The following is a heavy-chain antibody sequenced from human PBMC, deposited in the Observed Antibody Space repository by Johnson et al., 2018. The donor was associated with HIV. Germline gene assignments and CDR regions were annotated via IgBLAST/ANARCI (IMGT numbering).Heavy chain of an antibody. D-gene: IGHD2-21*01. CDR3: AKDRVVIAAHDAFDI. V-gene: IGHV3-30*18. CDR1: GFTFSTYD. CDR2: ISYDGSNK. Sequence: QVQLVESGGGVVQPGRSLRLSCAASGFTFSTYDMHWVRQAPGKGLEWVAVISYDGSNKYYADSVKGRFTISRDNSKNTLYLQMNSLRAEDTAVYYCAKDRVVIAAHDAFDIWGQGTMVTVSS. J-gene: IGHJ3*02.